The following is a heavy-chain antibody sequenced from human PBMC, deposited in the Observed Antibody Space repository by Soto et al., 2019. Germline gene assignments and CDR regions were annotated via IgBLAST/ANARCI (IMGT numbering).Heavy chain of an antibody. J-gene: IGHJ4*02. V-gene: IGHV3-23*01. D-gene: IGHD3-9*01. Sequence: GGSLRLSCAASGFTFSSYAMSWVRQAPGKGLEWVSGIGGSGSSTFYADSVKGRFTISRDNSKNTLYLQMNSLRAEDTAVYHCAKVSTGYYYYFDSWGRGTLVTVSS. CDR2: IGGSGSST. CDR3: AKVSTGYYYYFDS. CDR1: GFTFSSYA.